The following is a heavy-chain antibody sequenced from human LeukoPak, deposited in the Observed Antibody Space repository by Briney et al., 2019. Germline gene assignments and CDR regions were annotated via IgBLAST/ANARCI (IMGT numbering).Heavy chain of an antibody. D-gene: IGHD5-18*01. CDR3: ARGGVGGYSYGYEAYYFDY. CDR1: GGSISSGGYY. J-gene: IGHJ4*02. Sequence: SETLSLTCTVSGGSISSGGYYWSWIRQHPGKGLEWIGEINHSGSTNYNPSPKSRVTISVDTSKNQFSLKLSSVTAADTAVYYCARGGVGGYSYGYEAYYFDYWGQGTLVTVSS. CDR2: INHSGST. V-gene: IGHV4-61*08.